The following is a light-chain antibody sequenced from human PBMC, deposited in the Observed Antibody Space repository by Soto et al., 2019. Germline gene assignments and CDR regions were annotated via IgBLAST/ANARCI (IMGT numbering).Light chain of an antibody. V-gene: IGKV3-15*01. CDR2: GAS. J-gene: IGKJ1*01. CDR1: QSVSSN. Sequence: EIALTQSPATRSLSPGERATLSCRASQSVSSNLAWYQQKPGQAPRLLIYGASTRATGIPARFSGSGSGTEFTLTISSLHSEDFAVYYCQQYNNWPPWTLGQGTKV. CDR3: QQYNNWPPWT.